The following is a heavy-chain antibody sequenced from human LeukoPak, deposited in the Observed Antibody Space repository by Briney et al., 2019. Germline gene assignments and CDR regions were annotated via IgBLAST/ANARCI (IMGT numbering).Heavy chain of an antibody. D-gene: IGHD1-1*01. V-gene: IGHV3-74*01. CDR3: ARGTTTWYKDPFGD. CDR1: GFTFSSFW. CDR2: INSDGSNT. Sequence: GGSLRLSCAASGFTFSSFWMHWVRQALGKGLVWVSLINSDGSNTIYADSVKGRFTISRDNAKNTLYLQMNSLSAEDTAVYYCARGTTTWYKDPFGDWGQGTLVIVSS. J-gene: IGHJ4*02.